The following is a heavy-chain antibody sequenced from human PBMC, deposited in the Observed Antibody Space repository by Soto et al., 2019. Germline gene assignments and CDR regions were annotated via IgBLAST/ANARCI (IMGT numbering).Heavy chain of an antibody. CDR3: ARGPDTSFGDTWFDP. D-gene: IGHD3-3*01. Sequence: QVQLVQSGAEMRKPGASLQLSCQTSGYPFTSYHVHWVRQAPGQGREWLGVINPTEGRTRYSQKFQDRVNMTRDTSTSTVYMELSSLRSDDTAIYFCARGPDTSFGDTWFDPWGQGTLVTVSS. CDR1: GYPFTSYH. J-gene: IGHJ5*02. CDR2: INPTEGRT. V-gene: IGHV1-46*01.